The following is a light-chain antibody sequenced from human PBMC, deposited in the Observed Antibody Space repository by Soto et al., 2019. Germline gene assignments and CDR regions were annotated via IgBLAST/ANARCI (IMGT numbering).Light chain of an antibody. CDR2: DAS. V-gene: IGKV3-11*01. J-gene: IGKJ5*01. CDR1: QSVSSY. Sequence: EIVLTQSPATLSLSPGERATLSCRASQSVSSYLAWYQQKPGQAPRLLIYDASNRATGIPARFSGSGSGTDFTLTISRLEPEDFAVYYCQQYDSSQGTFGQGTRLEIK. CDR3: QQYDSSQGT.